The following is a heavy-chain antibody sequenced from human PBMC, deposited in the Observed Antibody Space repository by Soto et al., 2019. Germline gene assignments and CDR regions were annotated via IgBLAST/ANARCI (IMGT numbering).Heavy chain of an antibody. J-gene: IGHJ4*02. CDR1: GYTFTSYA. Sequence: ASVKVSCKASGYTFTSYAMHWVRQAPGQRLEWMGWINAGNGNTKYSQKLQGRVTITRDTSTSTAYMELRSLRSDDTAVYYCARDSKEIVATWFDYWGQGIQVTVSS. D-gene: IGHD5-12*01. V-gene: IGHV1-3*01. CDR2: INAGNGNT. CDR3: ARDSKEIVATWFDY.